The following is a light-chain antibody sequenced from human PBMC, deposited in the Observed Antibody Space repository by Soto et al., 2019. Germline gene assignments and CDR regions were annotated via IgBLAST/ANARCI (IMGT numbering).Light chain of an antibody. J-gene: IGLJ1*01. CDR1: SSDVGGYNY. Sequence: QSVLTQPASVSGSPGQSICISCTGTSSDVGGYNYVSWYQQHPGKAPKLMIYDVSDRPSGVSNRFSGSKSGNTASLTISGLQAEDEADYYCCSYTSDLTPYVFGTGTKVTVL. CDR2: DVS. V-gene: IGLV2-14*01. CDR3: CSYTSDLTPYV.